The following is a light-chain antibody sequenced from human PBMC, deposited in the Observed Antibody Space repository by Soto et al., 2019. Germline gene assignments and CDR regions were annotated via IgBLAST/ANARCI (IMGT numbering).Light chain of an antibody. V-gene: IGKV3-11*01. CDR3: QQGSNLPST. CDR2: DAS. CDR1: QSVINY. J-gene: IGKJ2*01. Sequence: EIVLTQSPATLSLSPGERATLSFRASQSVINYLAWYQQKPGQAPRLLIYDASNRATGIPARFSGSGSVTDFTLTISSLEPEDFAHYYCQQGSNLPSTFGHGINLEIK.